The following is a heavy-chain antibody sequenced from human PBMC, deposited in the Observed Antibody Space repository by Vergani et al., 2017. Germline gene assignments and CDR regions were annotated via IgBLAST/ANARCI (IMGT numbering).Heavy chain of an antibody. CDR3: ARGLIVVVPAAHYYGMDV. J-gene: IGHJ6*02. V-gene: IGHV4-34*01. CDR2: INHSGST. CDR1: GGSFSGYY. D-gene: IGHD2-2*01. Sequence: QVQLQQWGAGLLKPSETLSLTCAVYGGSFSGYYWSWIRQPPGKGLEWIGEINHSGSTNYNPSLKSRVTISVDTSKNQFSLKLSSVTAADTAVYYCARGLIVVVPAAHYYGMDVWGQGP.